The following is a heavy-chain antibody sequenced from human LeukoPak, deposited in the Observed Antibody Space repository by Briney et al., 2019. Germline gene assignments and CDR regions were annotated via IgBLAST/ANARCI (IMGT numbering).Heavy chain of an antibody. Sequence: SETLSLTCAVYGGSFSGYYWSWIRQPPGKGLEWIGEINHSGSTNYNPSLKSRVTISVDTSKNQFSLKLSSVTAADTAVYYCARQRITGSLRVWGQGTLVTVSS. V-gene: IGHV4-34*01. CDR1: GGSFSGYY. CDR2: INHSGST. D-gene: IGHD1-20*01. J-gene: IGHJ4*02. CDR3: ARQRITGSLRV.